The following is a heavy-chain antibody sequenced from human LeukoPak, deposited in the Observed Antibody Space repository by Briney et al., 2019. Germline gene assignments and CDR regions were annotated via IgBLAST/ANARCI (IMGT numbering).Heavy chain of an antibody. V-gene: IGHV4-31*03. CDR1: GGSISSGGYY. D-gene: IGHD6-19*01. Sequence: SETLSLTCTLSGGSISSGGYYWSWVRQHPGKGLEWLGYIYYSGSTYYNPSLESRVTISVDTSKNQFSLKLSSVTAADTAVYYCARYGSAWYIDSWGQGTLVTVSS. J-gene: IGHJ4*02. CDR2: IYYSGST. CDR3: ARYGSAWYIDS.